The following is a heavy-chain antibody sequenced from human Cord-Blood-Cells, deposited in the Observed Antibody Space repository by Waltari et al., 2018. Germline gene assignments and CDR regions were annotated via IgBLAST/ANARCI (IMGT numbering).Heavy chain of an antibody. Sequence: HITLKESGPTLVKPTQTATMTCTFSWFSLSTIGVGVGWMRQPAGKAVEWLALIYLNDDKRYSPSLKSRLTITKDTSKNQVVLTMTNMDPVDTATYYCAHRRSYYGSGSYYNSYYYFDYWGQGTLVTVSS. CDR1: WFSLSTIGVG. D-gene: IGHD3-10*01. V-gene: IGHV2-5*01. J-gene: IGHJ4*02. CDR3: AHRRSYYGSGSYYNSYYYFDY. CDR2: IYLNDDK.